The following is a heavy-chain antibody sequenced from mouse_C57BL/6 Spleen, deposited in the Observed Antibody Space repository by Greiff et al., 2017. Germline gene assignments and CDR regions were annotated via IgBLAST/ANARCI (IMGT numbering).Heavy chain of an antibody. V-gene: IGHV1-77*01. D-gene: IGHD4-1*01. Sequence: QVQLKQSGAELVKPGASVKISCKASGYTFTDYYINWVKQRPGQGLEWIGKIGPGRGSTSYNEKFKGKATLTADKSSSTAYMQLGSLTSEVSAGYCCAGVWERRDYWGQGTTLTVSS. CDR3: AGVWERRDY. CDR2: IGPGRGST. CDR1: GYTFTDYY. J-gene: IGHJ2*01.